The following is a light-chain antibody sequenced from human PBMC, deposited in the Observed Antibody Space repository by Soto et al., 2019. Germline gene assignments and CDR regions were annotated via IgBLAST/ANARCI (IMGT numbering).Light chain of an antibody. J-gene: IGKJ2*01. Sequence: DVQMTQSPSTLSASVRDRVTITCRASQSIDSWLAWYQQKPGKAPKLLIYKASSLESGVPSRFSGSGSGTEFTLTVSSLQHDDFATYYCQQYHYFPYTFGQGTNLEIK. V-gene: IGKV1-5*03. CDR1: QSIDSW. CDR3: QQYHYFPYT. CDR2: KAS.